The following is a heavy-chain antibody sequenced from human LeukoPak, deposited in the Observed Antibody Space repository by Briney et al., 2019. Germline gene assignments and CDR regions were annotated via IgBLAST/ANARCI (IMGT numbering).Heavy chain of an antibody. CDR1: GGSISSYY. V-gene: IGHV4-59*01. D-gene: IGHD6-19*01. J-gene: IGHJ4*02. Sequence: KPSETLSLTCTVSGGSISSYYWSWIRQPPGKGLEWIGYIYYSGSTNYNPSLKSRVTISEDTSKNQFSLKLSSVTAADTAVYYCARGSVAVAPTDYWGQGTLVTVSS. CDR2: IYYSGST. CDR3: ARGSVAVAPTDY.